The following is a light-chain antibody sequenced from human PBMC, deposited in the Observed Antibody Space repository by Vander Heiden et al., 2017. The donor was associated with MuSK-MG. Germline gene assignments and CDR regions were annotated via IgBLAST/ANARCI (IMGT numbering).Light chain of an antibody. CDR2: RDI. J-gene: IGLJ2*01. V-gene: IGLV3-9*01. CDR1: NIGSKD. CDR3: QEWNSGTVV. Sequence: SYELTQPLSVSVALGQTARIPCGGDNIGSKDVHWDQQKPGQAPVVVIYRDINRPSGIPGRFSGSNSENTATLTISRAQAGDESYYYCQEWNSGTVVFGGGTKLTVL.